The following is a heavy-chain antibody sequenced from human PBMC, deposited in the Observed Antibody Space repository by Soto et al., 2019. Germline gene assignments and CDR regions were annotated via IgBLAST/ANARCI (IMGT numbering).Heavy chain of an antibody. Sequence: PSETLSLTCSVSGASISRGAYYWSWIRQHPGKGLEWIGNIYYSGSTYYNPSLKSRITISVDTSKNQFSLKLNSVTAADTAVYYCARGVLSNWGPENWFDPWGQGTLVTVS. D-gene: IGHD7-27*01. V-gene: IGHV4-31*03. CDR1: GASISRGAYY. J-gene: IGHJ5*02. CDR3: ARGVLSNWGPENWFDP. CDR2: IYYSGST.